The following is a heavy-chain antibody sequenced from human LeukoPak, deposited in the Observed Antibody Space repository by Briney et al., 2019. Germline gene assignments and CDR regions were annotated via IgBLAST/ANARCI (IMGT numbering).Heavy chain of an antibody. Sequence: GGSLRLSCAASGFTFSSYSMNWVRQAPGKGLEWVSSISSSSSYIYYADSAKGRFTISRDNAKNSLYLQMNSLRAEDTAVYYCARVRFNGGVSETRFDYWGQGTLVTVSS. J-gene: IGHJ4*02. D-gene: IGHD3-10*01. V-gene: IGHV3-21*01. CDR3: ARVRFNGGVSETRFDY. CDR1: GFTFSSYS. CDR2: ISSSSSYI.